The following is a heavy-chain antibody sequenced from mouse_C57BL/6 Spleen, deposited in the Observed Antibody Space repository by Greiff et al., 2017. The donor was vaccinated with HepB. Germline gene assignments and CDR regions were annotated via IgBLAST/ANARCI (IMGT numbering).Heavy chain of an antibody. D-gene: IGHD1-1*01. J-gene: IGHJ3*01. CDR3: ASSYGSSYPFAY. CDR2: IWGVGST. CDR1: GFSLTSYG. Sequence: VKVVESGPGLVAPSQSLSITCTVSGFSLTSYGVDWVRQSPGKGLEWLGVIWGVGSTNYNSALKSRLSISKDNSKSQVFLKMNSLQTDDTAMYYCASSYGSSYPFAYWGQGTLVTVSA. V-gene: IGHV2-6*01.